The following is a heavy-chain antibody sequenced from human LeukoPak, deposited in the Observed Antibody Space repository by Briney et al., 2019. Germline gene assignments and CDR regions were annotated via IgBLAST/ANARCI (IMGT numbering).Heavy chain of an antibody. D-gene: IGHD3-22*01. V-gene: IGHV1-3*01. J-gene: IGHJ3*02. CDR2: INAGNGYT. CDR1: GYTFTSYT. Sequence: ASVKVSCKASGYTFTSYTMHWVRQAPGQRLEWIGWINAGNGYTKYSQKFQGRVTITRDTSASTAYMELSSLRSEDTAVYYCAREPDNYYDSSGYYRTYAFDIWGQGTVVTVPS. CDR3: AREPDNYYDSSGYYRTYAFDI.